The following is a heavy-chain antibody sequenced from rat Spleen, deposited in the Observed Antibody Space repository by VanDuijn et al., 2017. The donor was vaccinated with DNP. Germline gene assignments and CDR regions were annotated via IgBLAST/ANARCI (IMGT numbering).Heavy chain of an antibody. Sequence: QVQLKESGPGLVQPSETLSLTCTVSGFSLTTYSVSWVRQPSGKGPEWMGKMWYDGDTAYNSALKSRLSISRDTSKSQVFLKMNSLQTEDTAIYFCMSVAMDAWGQGTSVTVSS. CDR2: MWYDGDT. J-gene: IGHJ4*01. CDR1: GFSLTTYS. V-gene: IGHV2-15*01. CDR3: MSVAMDA.